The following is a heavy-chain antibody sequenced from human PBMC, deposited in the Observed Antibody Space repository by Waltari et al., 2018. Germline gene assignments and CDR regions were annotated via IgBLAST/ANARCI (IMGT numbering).Heavy chain of an antibody. CDR2: ISSSGSTI. CDR1: GFTFSSSE. D-gene: IGHD3-16*01. J-gene: IGHJ5*02. CDR3: ARTTRGGTGFDP. V-gene: IGHV3-48*03. Sequence: EVQLVESGGGLVQPGGSLRLSCAASGFTFSSSEMNWVRQAPGKGLEWVSYISSSGSTIYYADSVKGRFTISRDNAKNSLYLQMNSLRAEDTAVYYCARTTRGGTGFDPWGQGTLVTVSS.